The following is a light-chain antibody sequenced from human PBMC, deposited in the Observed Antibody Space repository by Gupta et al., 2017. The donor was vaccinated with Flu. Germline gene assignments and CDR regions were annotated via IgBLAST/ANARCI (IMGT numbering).Light chain of an antibody. CDR2: EVS. V-gene: IGLV2-14*01. J-gene: IGLJ2*01. CDR1: SSDVGGYNY. CDR3: SPYTSSSTVV. Sequence: SALTQPASVSGSPGQSITISCTGTSSDVGGYNYVSWYQQHPGKAPKLMIYEVSNRPSGVANRFSGSKSGNTASLTISGLQEEDEADYYCSPYTSSSTVVFGGGTKLTVL.